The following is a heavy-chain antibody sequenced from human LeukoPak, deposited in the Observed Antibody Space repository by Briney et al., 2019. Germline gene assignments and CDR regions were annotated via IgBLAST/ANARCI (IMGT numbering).Heavy chain of an antibody. CDR2: INAGNGNT. V-gene: IGHV1-3*01. CDR3: ARVKVTMVRGVIITLDYFDY. J-gene: IGHJ4*02. D-gene: IGHD3-10*01. CDR1: GYTFSNYY. Sequence: ASVKVSCKASGYTFSNYYMHWVRQAPGQRLEWMGWINAGNGNTKYSQKFQGRVTITRDTSASTAYMELSSLRSEDTAVYYCARVKVTMVRGVIITLDYFDYWGQGTLVTVSS.